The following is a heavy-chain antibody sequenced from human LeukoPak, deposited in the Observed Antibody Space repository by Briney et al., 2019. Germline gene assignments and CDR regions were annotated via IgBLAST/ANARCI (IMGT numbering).Heavy chain of an antibody. V-gene: IGHV1-18*01. CDR2: ISAYNGNT. D-gene: IGHD3-22*01. CDR3: ARDPAADYYDSSGYGKFDY. Sequence: ASVKVSCKASGYTFTSYGISWVRQAPGQGLEWMGWISAYNGNTNYAQKLQGRVTMTTDTSTSTAYVELRSLRSDDTAVYYCARDPAADYYDSSGYGKFDYWGQGTLVTVSS. J-gene: IGHJ4*02. CDR1: GYTFTSYG.